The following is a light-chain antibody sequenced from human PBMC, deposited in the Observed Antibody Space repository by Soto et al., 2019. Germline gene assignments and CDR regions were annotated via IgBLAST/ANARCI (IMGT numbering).Light chain of an antibody. V-gene: IGLV2-14*03. Sequence: QSALTQPRSVSGSPGQSVAISCTGSSSDVGGYNYVSWYQQHPGKAPKVMIYDVSNRPSGVSNRFSGSKSGNTASLTISGLQAEDEADYYCSSYTSSSKGVFGTGTKVTVL. CDR2: DVS. CDR1: SSDVGGYNY. J-gene: IGLJ1*01. CDR3: SSYTSSSKGV.